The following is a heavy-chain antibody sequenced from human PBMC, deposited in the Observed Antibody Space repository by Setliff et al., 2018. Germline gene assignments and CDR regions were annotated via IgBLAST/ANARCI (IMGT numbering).Heavy chain of an antibody. Sequence: GGSLRLSCAASGFTFSSYWMTWVRQAPGKGLEFVSGVTQGDNRYYADSVKGRFTISRDNSKNTLYLQMDSLRADDTAMYYCARDNDTPDNAFDIWGQGTMVTVSS. D-gene: IGHD3-22*01. CDR3: ARDNDTPDNAFDI. V-gene: IGHV3-66*01. J-gene: IGHJ3*02. CDR1: GFTFSSYW. CDR2: VTQGDNR.